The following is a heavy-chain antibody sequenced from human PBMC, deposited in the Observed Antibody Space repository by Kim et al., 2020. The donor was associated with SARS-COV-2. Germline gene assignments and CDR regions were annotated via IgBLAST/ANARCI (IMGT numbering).Heavy chain of an antibody. CDR3: ARPPKYCSGGSCYGY. V-gene: IGHV1-2*02. D-gene: IGHD2-15*01. Sequence: ASVKVSCKASGYTFTGYYMHWVRQAPGQGLEWMGWINPNSGGTNYAQKFQGRVTMTRDTSISTAYMELSRLRSDDTAVYYCARPPKYCSGGSCYGYWGQGTLVTVSS. CDR1: GYTFTGYY. CDR2: INPNSGGT. J-gene: IGHJ4*02.